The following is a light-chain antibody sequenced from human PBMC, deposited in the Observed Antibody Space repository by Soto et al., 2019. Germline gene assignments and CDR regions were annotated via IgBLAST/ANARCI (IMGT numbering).Light chain of an antibody. CDR3: QQYESSPLT. Sequence: EIVLTQSPGTLSLSPGERATLSCRASQSVSSSFLAWYQQKPGQAPRLLIYAASSRATGIPDRFSGSGSGTDFTLTISRLEPEDFAVYYCQQYESSPLTFGQGTKVEIK. CDR2: AAS. CDR1: QSVSSSF. J-gene: IGKJ1*01. V-gene: IGKV3-20*01.